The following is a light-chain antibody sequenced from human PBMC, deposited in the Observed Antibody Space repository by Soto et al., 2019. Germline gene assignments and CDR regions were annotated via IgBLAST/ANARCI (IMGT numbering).Light chain of an antibody. J-gene: IGLJ1*01. CDR2: AVS. Sequence: QSVLTQPASVSGSPGQTITISFSGTISDIGSYNHVAWYQQFPCKSPKLMIYAVSDRPPGVSDRFSGSKSGITASLTISGLQTEDEADYYCISYTDRQSYLFGTGTKVTVL. V-gene: IGLV2-14*03. CDR1: ISDIGSYNH. CDR3: ISYTDRQSYL.